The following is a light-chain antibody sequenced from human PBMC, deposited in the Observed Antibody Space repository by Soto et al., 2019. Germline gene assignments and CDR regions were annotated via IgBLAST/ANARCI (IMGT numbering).Light chain of an antibody. Sequence: DIVMTQSPDSLAVSLGERATINCKSSQSVLYSSNNKNYLAWYQQKPGQPPKLLIYWASTRESGVPDRFSGSGSGTDFPLPISSLQAEDGAVYYCQEYCSTPATFGGGTKVEIK. CDR3: QEYCSTPAT. J-gene: IGKJ4*01. CDR2: WAS. V-gene: IGKV4-1*01. CDR1: QSVLYSSNNKNY.